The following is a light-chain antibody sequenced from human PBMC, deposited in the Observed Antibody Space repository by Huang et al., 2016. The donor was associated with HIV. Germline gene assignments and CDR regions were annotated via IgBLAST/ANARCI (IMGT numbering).Light chain of an antibody. CDR3: QKYDSAPRI. CDR2: AAS. CDR1: QGISNH. Sequence: DIQMTQSPSSLSASVGDRVTISCRASQGISNHLAWYQEKPGQAPKLLVYAASASRAGVPSRFSGSGSGTEFTLTISSLQAEDVATYFCQKYDSAPRIFGPGTKVEIK. J-gene: IGKJ3*01. V-gene: IGKV1-27*01.